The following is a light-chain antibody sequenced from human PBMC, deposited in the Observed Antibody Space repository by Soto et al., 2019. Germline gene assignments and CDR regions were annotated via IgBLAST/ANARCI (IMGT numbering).Light chain of an antibody. Sequence: QSALTQPASVSGSPGQSITVSCTGTSSDIGGYNYVSWYQQYPGEAPKVIIYDVSDRPSGVSNRFSCSKSGNTASLTISGLRTEDEADYYCSSYTSSSTLVVFGTGTKVTVL. CDR1: SSDIGGYNY. V-gene: IGLV2-14*03. CDR3: SSYTSSSTLVV. J-gene: IGLJ1*01. CDR2: DVS.